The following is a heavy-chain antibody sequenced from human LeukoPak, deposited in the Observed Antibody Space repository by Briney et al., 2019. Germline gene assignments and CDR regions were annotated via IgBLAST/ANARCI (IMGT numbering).Heavy chain of an antibody. CDR2: IWYDGSNK. CDR3: ARDPEAGYDAFDI. Sequence: PGGSLRLSCAASGFTFSSYGMHWVRRAPGKGLEWVAVIWYDGSNKYYADSVKGRFTISRDNSKNTLYLQMNSLRAEDTAVYYCARDPEAGYDAFDIWGQGTMVTVSS. D-gene: IGHD6-19*01. CDR1: GFTFSSYG. J-gene: IGHJ3*02. V-gene: IGHV3-33*01.